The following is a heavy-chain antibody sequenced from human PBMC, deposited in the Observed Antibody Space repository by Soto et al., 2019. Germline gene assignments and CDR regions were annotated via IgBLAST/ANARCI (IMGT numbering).Heavy chain of an antibody. J-gene: IGHJ6*02. D-gene: IGHD1-7*01. CDR2: IYHSGIT. Sequence: SETLSLTCAVSCGYISSGGYSWRWIWQPPGKGVEWIGYIYHSGITYYNPSLKSRVXIXVXTAKNQFSVKPRSVNAADPALYYCARARVGAQATGTRNLYYYYGMDVGGQGTTVTVSS. CDR3: ARARVGAQATGTRNLYYYYGMDV. V-gene: IGHV4-30-2*01. CDR1: CGYISSGGYS.